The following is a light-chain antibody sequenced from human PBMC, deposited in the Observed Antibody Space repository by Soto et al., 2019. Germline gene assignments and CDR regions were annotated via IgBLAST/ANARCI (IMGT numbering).Light chain of an antibody. CDR2: DAS. CDR1: QSISSW. V-gene: IGKV1-5*01. Sequence: DILITHTPPTLSASVGDRVTITCRASQSISSWLAWYQQKPGKAPKLLIYDASSLESEVPSRFSGCGSGAEFTLTISSLEPEDFATYYCQQYNSYSWTFGQGTKVDIK. CDR3: QQYNSYSWT. J-gene: IGKJ1*01.